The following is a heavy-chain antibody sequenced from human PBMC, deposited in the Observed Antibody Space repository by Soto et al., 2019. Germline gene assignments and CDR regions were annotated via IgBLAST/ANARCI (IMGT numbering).Heavy chain of an antibody. Sequence: RASVKVSCKASGYTFTSYYMHWVRQAPGQGLEWMGIINPSGGSTSYAQKFQGRVTMTRDTSTSTVYMELSSLRSEDTAVYYCARDKARYSSGSSAAFDIWGQRTMVTVSS. CDR1: GYTFTSYY. CDR2: INPSGGST. V-gene: IGHV1-46*01. D-gene: IGHD6-19*01. CDR3: ARDKARYSSGSSAAFDI. J-gene: IGHJ3*02.